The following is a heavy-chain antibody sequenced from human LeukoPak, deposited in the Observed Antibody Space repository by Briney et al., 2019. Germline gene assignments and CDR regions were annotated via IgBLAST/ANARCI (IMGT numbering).Heavy chain of an antibody. V-gene: IGHV4-39*01. CDR2: IYYSGST. CDR3: ARQLHYYDSSGYYVSAFDI. D-gene: IGHD3-22*01. J-gene: IGHJ3*02. Sequence: PSETLSLTCTVSGGSISSSSYYWGWIRQPPGKGLEWIGSIYYSGSTYYNPSLKSRVTISVDTSKNQFSLKLSSVTAADTAVYYCARQLHYYDSSGYYVSAFDIWGQGTMVTVSS. CDR1: GGSISSSSYY.